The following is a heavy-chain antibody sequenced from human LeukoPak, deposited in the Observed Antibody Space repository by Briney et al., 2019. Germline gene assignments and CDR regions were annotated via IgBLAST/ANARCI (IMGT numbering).Heavy chain of an antibody. CDR2: ISRSASTI. Sequence: GGSLRLSCAASGFTFSSYEMNWVREAPGKGLEWVSYISRSASTIYYADSVKGRLTISRDNAKNSLYLQMNSLRVEDTAVYYCARDGVAGGFDYWGQGILVTVSS. V-gene: IGHV3-48*03. CDR1: GFTFSSYE. CDR3: ARDGVAGGFDY. D-gene: IGHD6-19*01. J-gene: IGHJ4*02.